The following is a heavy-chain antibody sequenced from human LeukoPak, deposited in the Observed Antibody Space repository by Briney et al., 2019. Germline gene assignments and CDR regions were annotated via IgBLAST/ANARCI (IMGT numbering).Heavy chain of an antibody. CDR1: GFSVRDNY. V-gene: IGHV3-53*01. Sequence: GSLRLSCAVSGFSVRDNYLNWARQTPGGGLECVSVLYSGGAAYYADSVKGRFTISRDTSKNTLSLQMNSLRVEDTALYYCARGTFSPQGSYYGHWGQGTRVTVSS. CDR2: LYSGGAA. CDR3: ARGTFSPQGSYYGH. J-gene: IGHJ4*02. D-gene: IGHD3-10*01.